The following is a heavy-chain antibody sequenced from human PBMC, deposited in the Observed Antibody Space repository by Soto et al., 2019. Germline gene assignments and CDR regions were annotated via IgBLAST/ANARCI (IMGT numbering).Heavy chain of an antibody. J-gene: IGHJ4*02. D-gene: IGHD6-6*01. V-gene: IGHV3-23*01. CDR1: GFTFSSYA. Sequence: HPGGSLRLSCAASGFTFSSYAMSWVRQAPGKGLEWVSTISGSGGSTYYAESVKGRFTISRDNSKNTLYLQMNSLRGEDTAVYYCAKEGSSSLYYFDYWGQGTLVTVSS. CDR2: ISGSGGST. CDR3: AKEGSSSLYYFDY.